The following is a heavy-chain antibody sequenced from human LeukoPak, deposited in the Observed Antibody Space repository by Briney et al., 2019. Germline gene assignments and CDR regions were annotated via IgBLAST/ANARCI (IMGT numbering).Heavy chain of an antibody. D-gene: IGHD1-14*01. CDR1: GFTFSSDA. Sequence: PGGSLRLSCVASGFTFSSDAMHWVRQAPGKGLEWVAVISYDGKEKYHADSVKGRFTISRDNSKNTLYVQMNSLRAEDTAVYYCAKNGAVGTTNDAFDIWGQGTMVTVSS. CDR3: AKNGAVGTTNDAFDI. V-gene: IGHV3-30-3*02. J-gene: IGHJ3*02. CDR2: ISYDGKEK.